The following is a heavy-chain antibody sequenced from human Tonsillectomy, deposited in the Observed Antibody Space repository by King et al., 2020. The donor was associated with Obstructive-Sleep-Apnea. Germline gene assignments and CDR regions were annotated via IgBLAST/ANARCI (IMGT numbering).Heavy chain of an antibody. V-gene: IGHV4-4*07. J-gene: IGHJ3*02. CDR1: GASSRSYC. CDR3: ARGTAIVGATSRAFDI. CDR2: MYTSGST. D-gene: IGHD1-26*01. Sequence: QLQESGPGLVKPSETLSLTCTVSGASSRSYCWSWIRQSAGKGLEWIGRMYTSGSTNYNPSLKSRVTMSGDTSKNQFSLKLKSVTAADTAVYYCARGTAIVGATSRAFDIWGQGTKVTVSS.